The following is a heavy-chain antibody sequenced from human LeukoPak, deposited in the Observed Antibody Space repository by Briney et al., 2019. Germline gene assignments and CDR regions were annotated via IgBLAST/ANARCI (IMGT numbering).Heavy chain of an antibody. Sequence: GGSLRLSCAASGFTFSSYAMSWVRQAPGKGLEWVSAISGSGGSTYYADSVKGRFTISRDNSKNTLHLQMNSLRAEDTAVYYCAKGSPYDYVWGSYRLFDYWGQGTLVTVSS. J-gene: IGHJ4*02. CDR2: ISGSGGST. D-gene: IGHD3-16*02. V-gene: IGHV3-23*01. CDR1: GFTFSSYA. CDR3: AKGSPYDYVWGSYRLFDY.